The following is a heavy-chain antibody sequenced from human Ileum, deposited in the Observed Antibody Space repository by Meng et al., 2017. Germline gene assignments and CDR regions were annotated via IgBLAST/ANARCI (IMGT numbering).Heavy chain of an antibody. Sequence: GESLKISCAASGFTFSNAWMSWVRQAPGKGLEWLGRLKSRIDGGTTDYAAPVKGRFTISGDDSKSTLYLQMNSLKTEDTAVYYCTTDIERQHFWGQGTLVTVSS. CDR3: TTDIERQHF. J-gene: IGHJ4*02. CDR2: LKSRIDGGTT. D-gene: IGHD1-1*01. CDR1: GFTFSNAW. V-gene: IGHV3-15*01.